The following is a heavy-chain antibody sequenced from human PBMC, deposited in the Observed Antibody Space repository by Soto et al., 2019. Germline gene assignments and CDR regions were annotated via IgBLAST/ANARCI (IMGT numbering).Heavy chain of an antibody. CDR3: EHRGRHCSETNCYHYFDS. Sequence: QITLMESGPTLVKPTQTLTLTCTFSGFALSTSGVVVGWIRQPPGKTLQSLAVIFWDDDKRYSLSLQRWLTINKDTSRSQVVLTMANMDPVDTATYYCEHRGRHCSETNCYHYFDSWGQGTLGTDSS. CDR2: IFWDDDK. D-gene: IGHD2-2*01. J-gene: IGHJ4*02. V-gene: IGHV2-5*02. CDR1: GFALSTSGVV.